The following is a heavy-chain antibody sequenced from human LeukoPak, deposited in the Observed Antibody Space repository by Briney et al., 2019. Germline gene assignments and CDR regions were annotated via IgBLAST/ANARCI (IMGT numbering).Heavy chain of an antibody. V-gene: IGHV3-23*01. CDR3: AKDMVAAANWFDP. D-gene: IGHD6-13*01. CDR1: GFTFSSYA. J-gene: IGHJ5*02. Sequence: PGGSLRLSCAASGFTFSSYAMNWVRQAPGKGLECVSTILSGGSTYYADSVKGRFTISRDTSKNTLYLQMNSLRPEDTAVYYCAKDMVAAANWFDPWGQGTLVTVSS. CDR2: ILSGGST.